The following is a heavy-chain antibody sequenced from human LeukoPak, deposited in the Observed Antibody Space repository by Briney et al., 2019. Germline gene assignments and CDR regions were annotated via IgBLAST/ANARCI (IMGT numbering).Heavy chain of an antibody. CDR2: ISSSSSYI. CDR1: GFTFNSYS. CDR3: ARFEDSSSWDTNAFDI. D-gene: IGHD6-13*01. V-gene: IGHV3-21*01. Sequence: PGGSLRLSCAASGFTFNSYSMNWVRQAPGKGLEWVSSISSSSSYIYYADSVKGRFTISRDNAKNSLYLQMNSLRAEDTAVYYCARFEDSSSWDTNAFDIWGQGTMVTVSS. J-gene: IGHJ3*02.